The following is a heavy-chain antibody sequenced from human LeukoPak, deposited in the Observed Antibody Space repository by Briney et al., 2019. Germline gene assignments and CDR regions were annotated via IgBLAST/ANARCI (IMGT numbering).Heavy chain of an antibody. CDR3: AKDLVDTAIDY. Sequence: PGGSLRLSCAASGFTFSSYGMHWVRQAPGKGLEWVAFIRNDGSNKYYADSVKGRFTISRDNSKNTLYLQMNSLRAEDTAVYYCAKDLVDTAIDYWGQGTLVTVSS. CDR1: GFTFSSYG. J-gene: IGHJ4*02. CDR2: IRNDGSNK. D-gene: IGHD5-18*01. V-gene: IGHV3-30*02.